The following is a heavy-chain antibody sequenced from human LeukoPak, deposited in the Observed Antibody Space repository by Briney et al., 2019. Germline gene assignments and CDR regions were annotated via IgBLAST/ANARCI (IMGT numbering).Heavy chain of an antibody. CDR2: IYYSGST. D-gene: IGHD1-26*01. J-gene: IGHJ4*02. V-gene: IGHV4-59*08. Sequence: SETLSLTCIVSVGSTRSFYWSWVRQPPGKGLEWIGYIYYSGSTKYNPSLKSRATISVDTSKNQFSLKLSSVTAADTAVYYCASGSFFRDEWGQGTLVTVSS. CDR1: VGSTRSFY. CDR3: ASGSFFRDE.